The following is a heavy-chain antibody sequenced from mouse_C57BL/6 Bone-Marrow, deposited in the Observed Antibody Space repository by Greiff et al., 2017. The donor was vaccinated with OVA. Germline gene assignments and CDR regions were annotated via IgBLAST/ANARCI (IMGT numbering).Heavy chain of an antibody. J-gene: IGHJ2*01. CDR1: GYTFTSYW. V-gene: IGHV1-52*01. CDR3: ARRGDYYGSSFDY. Sequence: VQLQQPGAELVRPGSSVKLSCKASGYTFTSYWMHWVKQRPIQGLEWIGNIDPSDSETHYNQKFKDKATLTVDKSSSTAYMQRSSLTSEDSAVYYCARRGDYYGSSFDYWGQGTTLTVSS. D-gene: IGHD1-1*01. CDR2: IDPSDSET.